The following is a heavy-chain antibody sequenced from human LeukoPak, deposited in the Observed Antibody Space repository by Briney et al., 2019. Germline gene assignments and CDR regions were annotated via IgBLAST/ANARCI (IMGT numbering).Heavy chain of an antibody. V-gene: IGHV4-39*07. J-gene: IGHJ4*02. CDR1: GGSISSSSYY. Sequence: SETLSLTCTVSGGSISSSSYYWGWIRQPPGKGLEWIGSIYYSGSTYYNPSLKSRVTISVDTSKNQFSLKLSSVTAADTAVYYCARWAYCGGDCYHFDYWGQGTLVTVSS. CDR2: IYYSGST. D-gene: IGHD2-21*02. CDR3: ARWAYCGGDCYHFDY.